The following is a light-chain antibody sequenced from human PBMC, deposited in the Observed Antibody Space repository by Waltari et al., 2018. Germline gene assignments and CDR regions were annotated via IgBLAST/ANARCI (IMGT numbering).Light chain of an antibody. V-gene: IGLV3-21*04. CDR3: HVWHPDVDPGV. CDR2: YDS. J-gene: IGLJ1*01. CDR1: NIGSYS. Sequence: SYVLTQPPSVSVAPGETARITCGGDNIGSYSVHWYQQRPGQAPMLVIYYDSDRPSGIPERVSCSNSVNTATLTISRVEAGDEAKYYCHVWHPDVDPGVFGTGTDVTVL.